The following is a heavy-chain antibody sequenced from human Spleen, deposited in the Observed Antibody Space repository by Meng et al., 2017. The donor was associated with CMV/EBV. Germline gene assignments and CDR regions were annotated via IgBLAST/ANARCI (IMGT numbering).Heavy chain of an antibody. CDR1: GFTFSDYY. V-gene: IGHV3-11*04. J-gene: IGHJ4*02. Sequence: GESLKISCAASGFTFSDYYMGWIRQAPGKGLEWISYISTSGSTIYYADSVKGRFTISRDNPKNSLSLQMNSLRAEDTAVYYCARSRVGSAAIPGDYWGQGTLVTVSS. CDR3: ARSRVGSAAIPGDY. CDR2: ISTSGSTI. D-gene: IGHD2-2*02.